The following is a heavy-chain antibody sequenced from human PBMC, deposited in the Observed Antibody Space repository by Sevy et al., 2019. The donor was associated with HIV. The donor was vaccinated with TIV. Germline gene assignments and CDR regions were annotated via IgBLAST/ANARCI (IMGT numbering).Heavy chain of an antibody. CDR2: IYTSGST. D-gene: IGHD6-19*01. CDR1: GGSISSYY. CDR3: ARGPVAVAGMTGAFDI. Sequence: SETLSLTCTVSGGSISSYYWSWIRQPAGKGLEWIGRIYTSGSTNYNPSLKSRVTMSVDTSKNQLSLKLSSVTAADTAVYYCARGPVAVAGMTGAFDIWGQGTMVTVSS. J-gene: IGHJ3*02. V-gene: IGHV4-4*07.